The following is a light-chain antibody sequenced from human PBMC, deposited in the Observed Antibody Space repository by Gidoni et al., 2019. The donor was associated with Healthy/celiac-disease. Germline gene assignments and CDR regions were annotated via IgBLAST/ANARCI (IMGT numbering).Light chain of an antibody. J-gene: IGLJ2*01. Sequence: QSVLTQPPSASGTPGPSVTISCSGSSSNIESNYVYWYQQLPGTAPKLLIYRNNQRPSGVPDRFSGSKSGTSASLAISGLRSEDEADYYCAAWDDSLRVFGGGTKLTVL. CDR1: SSNIESNY. CDR3: AAWDDSLRV. CDR2: RNN. V-gene: IGLV1-47*01.